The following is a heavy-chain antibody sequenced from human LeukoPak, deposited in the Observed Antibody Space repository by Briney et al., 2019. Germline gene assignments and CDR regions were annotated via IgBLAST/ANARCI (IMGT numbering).Heavy chain of an antibody. CDR1: GFTFSSYS. D-gene: IGHD1-26*01. V-gene: IGHV3-21*01. CDR3: ARDDLSDIVGSTHYFDY. J-gene: IGHJ4*02. Sequence: GGSLRLSCAASGFTFSSYSMNWVRQAPGKGLEWVSSISSSSSYIYYVDSVKGRFTISRDNAKNSLYLQMNSLRAEDTAVYYCARDDLSDIVGSTHYFDYWGQGTLVTVSS. CDR2: ISSSSSYI.